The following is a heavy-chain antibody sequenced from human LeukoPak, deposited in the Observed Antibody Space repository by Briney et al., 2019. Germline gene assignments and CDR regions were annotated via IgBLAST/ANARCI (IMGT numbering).Heavy chain of an antibody. CDR1: GGSISSYY. V-gene: IGHV4-59*01. CDR3: ARGRGAVAGTFDY. J-gene: IGHJ4*02. CDR2: IYYSGST. Sequence: PETLSLTCTVSGGSISSYYWSWIRQPPGKGLEWIGYIYYSGSTNYNPSLKSRVTISVDMSKNQFSLKLSSVTAADTAAYYCARGRGAVAGTFDYWGQGTLVTVSS. D-gene: IGHD6-19*01.